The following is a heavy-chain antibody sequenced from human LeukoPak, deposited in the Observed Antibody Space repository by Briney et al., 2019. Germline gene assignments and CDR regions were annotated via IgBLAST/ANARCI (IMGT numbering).Heavy chain of an antibody. J-gene: IGHJ4*02. V-gene: IGHV4-38-2*01. CDR1: GYSISSGYY. CDR2: IYHSGST. CDR3: ARGSPDDYDFWSGYPNEQYYFDY. Sequence: SETLSLTCAVSGYSISSGYYWGWIRQPPGKGLEWIGSIYHSGSTYYNASLKSRVTISVDTSKNQFSLKLSSVTAADTAVYYCARGSPDDYDFWSGYPNEQYYFDYWGQGTLVTVSS. D-gene: IGHD3-3*01.